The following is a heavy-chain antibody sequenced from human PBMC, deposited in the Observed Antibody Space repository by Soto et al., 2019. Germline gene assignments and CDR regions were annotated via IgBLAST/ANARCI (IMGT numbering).Heavy chain of an antibody. CDR2: ISGSGGST. CDR1: YA. CDR3: AKDPPTYYYGSGSSIFDY. Sequence: YAMSWVRQAPGKGLEWVSAISGSGGSTYYADSVKGRFTISRDNSKNTLYLQMNSLRAEDTAVYYCAKDPPTYYYGSGSSIFDYWGQGTLVTVSS. V-gene: IGHV3-23*01. D-gene: IGHD3-10*01. J-gene: IGHJ4*02.